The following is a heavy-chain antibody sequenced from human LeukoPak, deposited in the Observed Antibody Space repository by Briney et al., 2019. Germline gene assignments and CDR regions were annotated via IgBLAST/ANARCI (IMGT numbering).Heavy chain of an antibody. V-gene: IGHV1-2*02. D-gene: IGHD3-3*01. J-gene: IGHJ5*02. Sequence: ASVKVSCKASGYSFTGYYMHWVRQAPGQGLEWMGWINPNSGGTNYAQKFQGRVTMTRDTSISTAYMELSTLRSDDTAVYYCARVPMAAYYYDFWSGPWGQGTLVTVSS. CDR2: INPNSGGT. CDR3: ARVPMAAYYYDFWSGP. CDR1: GYSFTGYY.